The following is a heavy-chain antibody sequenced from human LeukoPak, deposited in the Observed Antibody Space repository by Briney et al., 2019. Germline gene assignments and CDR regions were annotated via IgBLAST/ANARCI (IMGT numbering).Heavy chain of an antibody. CDR3: ARGLFDGP. CDR2: INHSGST. J-gene: IGHJ5*02. V-gene: IGHV4-34*01. D-gene: IGHD3-9*01. Sequence: SETLSLTCAVYGGSFSGYYWSWIRQPPGKGLEWIGEINHSGSTNYNPSLKSRVTISVETSKNQFSLKLSSVTAADTAVYYCARGLFDGPWGQGTLVTVSS. CDR1: GGSFSGYY.